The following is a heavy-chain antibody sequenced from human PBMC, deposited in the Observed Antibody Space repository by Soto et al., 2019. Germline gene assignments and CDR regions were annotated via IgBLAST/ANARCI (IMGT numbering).Heavy chain of an antibody. V-gene: IGHV1-18*01. CDR2: ISAYNGNT. Sequence: ASVKVSCKASGYTFTSYGISWVRQAPGQGLEWMGWISAYNGNTNYAQKLQGRVTMTTGTSTSTAYMELRSLRSDDTAVYYCARIEYYYDSSGYSPDAFDIWGQGTMVTVSS. CDR1: GYTFTSYG. J-gene: IGHJ3*02. CDR3: ARIEYYYDSSGYSPDAFDI. D-gene: IGHD3-22*01.